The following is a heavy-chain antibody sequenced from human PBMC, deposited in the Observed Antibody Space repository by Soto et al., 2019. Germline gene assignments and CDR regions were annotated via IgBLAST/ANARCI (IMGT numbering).Heavy chain of an antibody. CDR2: IKQDGSEK. CDR1: GFTFSGYY. CDR3: ARGRSNDYFDY. Sequence: GGSLRLSCAASGFTFSGYYMTWVRQSPGRGLEWVGNIKQDGSEKYYVDSLKGRFSISRDNAKKSLYLQMNSLRVEDTAVYYCARGRSNDYFDYWGQGTLVTVSS. J-gene: IGHJ4*02. V-gene: IGHV3-7*01. D-gene: IGHD2-15*01.